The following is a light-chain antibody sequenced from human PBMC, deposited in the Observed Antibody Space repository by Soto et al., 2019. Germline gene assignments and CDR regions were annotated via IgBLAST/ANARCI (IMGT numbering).Light chain of an antibody. CDR3: QQRTNWLWT. Sequence: EIVLTQSPGALSLSPGERATLSCRASQSVSSIYLAWYQQKPGQAPRLLMYGASTRATGIPARFSVSGSGTDFTLTIWSLENEDFAVYYCQQRTNWLWTFGQGTKVDIK. CDR2: GAS. V-gene: IGKV3D-20*02. J-gene: IGKJ1*01. CDR1: QSVSSIY.